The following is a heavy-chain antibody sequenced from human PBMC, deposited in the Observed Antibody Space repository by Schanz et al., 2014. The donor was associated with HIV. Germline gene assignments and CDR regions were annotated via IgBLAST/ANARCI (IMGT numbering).Heavy chain of an antibody. Sequence: EVQLLESGGGLVQPGGSLRLSCAASTFTFNNYDMGWVRQAPGKGLEWVSGISGNGGSTYHADFVKGRFTISRDNSKNTLYLQMNSLRAEDTAVYYCTKEVPPDVWGQGTTVTVSS. CDR2: ISGNGGST. V-gene: IGHV3-23*01. J-gene: IGHJ6*02. D-gene: IGHD1-1*01. CDR1: TFTFNNYD. CDR3: TKEVPPDV.